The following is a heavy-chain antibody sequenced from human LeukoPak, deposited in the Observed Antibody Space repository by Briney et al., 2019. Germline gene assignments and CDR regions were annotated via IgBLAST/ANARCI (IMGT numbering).Heavy chain of an antibody. CDR2: MNPNSGNT. CDR3: ARVGARYFDWSHYMDV. V-gene: IGHV1-8*01. Sequence: ASVKVSCKASGYTFTSYDINWVRQATGQGLEWMGWMNPNSGNTGYAQKFQGRVTMTRNTSISTAYMELSSLRSEDTAVYYCARVGARYFDWSHYMDVWGKGTTVTISS. CDR1: GYTFTSYD. D-gene: IGHD3-9*01. J-gene: IGHJ6*03.